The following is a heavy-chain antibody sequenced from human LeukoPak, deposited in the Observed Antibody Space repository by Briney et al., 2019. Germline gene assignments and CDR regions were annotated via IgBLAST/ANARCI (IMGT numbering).Heavy chain of an antibody. CDR2: IYYSGST. D-gene: IGHD3-22*01. Sequence: SETLSLTCTVSGGSISNYYWSWIRQPAGKGLEWIGDIYYSGSTNYNPSLKSRVTISVDTSKNQFSLKLSSVTAADTAVYYCARHYPPYYDSSGYHDYWGQGTLVTVSS. V-gene: IGHV4-59*08. CDR1: GGSISNYY. CDR3: ARHYPPYYDSSGYHDY. J-gene: IGHJ4*02.